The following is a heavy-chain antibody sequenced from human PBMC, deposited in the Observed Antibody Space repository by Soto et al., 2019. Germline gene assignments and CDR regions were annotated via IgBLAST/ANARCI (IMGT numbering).Heavy chain of an antibody. V-gene: IGHV1-3*01. CDR3: ASETNYGGNSVWFDP. D-gene: IGHD4-17*01. CDR2: INAGNGNT. Sequence: QVQLVQSGAEVKKPGASVKVSCKASGYTCTSYAMPWVRQAPGQRLEGMGWINAGNGNTKYSQKFQGRVTITRDTSASTAYMELSSLRSEDTAVYYCASETNYGGNSVWFDPWGQGTLVTVSS. CDR1: GYTCTSYA. J-gene: IGHJ5*02.